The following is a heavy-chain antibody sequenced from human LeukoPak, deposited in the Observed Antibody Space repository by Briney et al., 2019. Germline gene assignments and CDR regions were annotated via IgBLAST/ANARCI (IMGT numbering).Heavy chain of an antibody. V-gene: IGHV1-18*01. Sequence: ASVKVSCKASGYTFTSYGISWVRQAPGQGLEWMGWISAYNGNTNYAQKLQGRVTMTTDTSTSTAYMELRSLRSDDTAVYYCARDLRGGYYDSSGLYYYGMDVWGQGTTVTVSS. CDR1: GYTFTSYG. CDR3: ARDLRGGYYDSSGLYYYGMDV. CDR2: ISAYNGNT. J-gene: IGHJ6*02. D-gene: IGHD3-22*01.